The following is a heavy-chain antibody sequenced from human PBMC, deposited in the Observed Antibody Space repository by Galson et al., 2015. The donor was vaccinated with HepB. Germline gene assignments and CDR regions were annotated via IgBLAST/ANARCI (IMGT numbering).Heavy chain of an antibody. J-gene: IGHJ4*02. CDR3: AKGADVVVPAAILGY. V-gene: IGHV3-30*18. CDR1: GYTFTGYY. Sequence: SCKASGYTFTGYYMHWVRQAPGKGLEWVAVISYDGSNKYYADSVKGRFTISRDNSKNTLYLQMNSLRAEDTAVYYCAKGADVVVPAAILGYWGQGTLVTVSS. D-gene: IGHD2-2*01. CDR2: ISYDGSNK.